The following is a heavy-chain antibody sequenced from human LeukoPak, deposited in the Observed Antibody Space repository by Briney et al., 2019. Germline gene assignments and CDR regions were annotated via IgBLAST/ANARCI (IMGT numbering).Heavy chain of an antibody. CDR1: GFTFSRSS. V-gene: IGHV3-21*01. J-gene: IGHJ4*02. D-gene: IGHD2-2*01. Sequence: GGSLRLSCAASGFTFSRSSMNWVRQAPGKGLEWVSSISSSSSFIYYADSVKGRFTISRDNAKNSLYLQMNSLRAKDTAVYYCARDPPLGSCSTISCPHLDYWGQGTLVTVSS. CDR3: ARDPPLGSCSTISCPHLDY. CDR2: ISSSSSFI.